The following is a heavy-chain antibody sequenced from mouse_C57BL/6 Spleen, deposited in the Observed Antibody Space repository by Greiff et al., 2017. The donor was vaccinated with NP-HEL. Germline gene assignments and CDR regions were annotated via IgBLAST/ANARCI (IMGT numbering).Heavy chain of an antibody. CDR1: GFTFSSYA. V-gene: IGHV5-4*01. CDR2: ISDGGSYT. CDR3: AREHDGGGFFDY. J-gene: IGHJ2*01. D-gene: IGHD1-2*01. Sequence: EVMLVESGGGLVKPGGSLKLSCAASGFTFSSYAMSWVRQTPEKRLEWVATISDGGSYTYYPDNVKGRFTISRDNAKNNLYLQMSHLKSEDTAMYYCAREHDGGGFFDYWGQGTTLTVSS.